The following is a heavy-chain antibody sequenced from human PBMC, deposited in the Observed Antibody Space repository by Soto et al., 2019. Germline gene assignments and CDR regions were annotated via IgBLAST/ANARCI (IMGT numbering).Heavy chain of an antibody. Sequence: SETLSLTCTVSGGSISSSSYYWGWIRQPPGKGLEWIGSIYYSGSTYYNPSLKSRVTISVDTSKNQFSLKLSSVTAADTAVYYCARKAARQGSNWFDPWGQGTLVTVSS. V-gene: IGHV4-39*01. CDR2: IYYSGST. D-gene: IGHD6-6*01. CDR1: GGSISSSSYY. CDR3: ARKAARQGSNWFDP. J-gene: IGHJ5*02.